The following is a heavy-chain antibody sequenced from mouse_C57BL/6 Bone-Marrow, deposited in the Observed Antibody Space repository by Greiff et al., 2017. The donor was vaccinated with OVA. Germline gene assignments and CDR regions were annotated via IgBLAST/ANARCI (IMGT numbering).Heavy chain of an antibody. CDR2: ISNLAYSI. D-gene: IGHD2-12*01. CDR3: ARDDRAYAMDY. J-gene: IGHJ4*01. CDR1: GFTFSDYG. Sequence: EVMLVESGGGLVQPGGSLKLSCAASGFTFSDYGMAWVRQAPRKGPEWVAFISNLAYSIYYADTVTGRVTISRENAKNTLYLEMSSLRSEDTAMYYCARDDRAYAMDYWGQGTSVTVSS. V-gene: IGHV5-15*01.